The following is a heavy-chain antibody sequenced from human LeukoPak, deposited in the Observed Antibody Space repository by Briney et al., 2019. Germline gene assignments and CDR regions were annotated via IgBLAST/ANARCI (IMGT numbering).Heavy chain of an antibody. CDR2: VDSDGSIT. D-gene: IGHD4-17*01. J-gene: IGHJ2*01. V-gene: IGHV3-74*01. Sequence: GGCLRLSCAASGFTFSSYWMHWVRQAPGKALVWVSRVDSDGSITTYADSVKGRFTISRDNAKNTLYLQMNSLRPEDTAVYYCAREGERLRHWYFDVWGRGTPVIVSS. CDR3: AREGERLRHWYFDV. CDR1: GFTFSSYW.